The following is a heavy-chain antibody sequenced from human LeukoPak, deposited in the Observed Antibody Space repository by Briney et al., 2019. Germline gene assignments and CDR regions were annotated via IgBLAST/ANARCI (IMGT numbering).Heavy chain of an antibody. CDR3: ARDRAGAQSWVALDP. CDR2: IYDDGTT. J-gene: IGHJ5*02. V-gene: IGHV3-66*02. Sequence: GGSLRLSCAASGFTVSNDYMAWVRQAPGRGLEWVSLIYDDGTTFYTDSVKGRFTISRDNFKNTLYLQMSSLRPEDTALYYCARDRAGAQSWVALDPWGQGTLVTVSS. D-gene: IGHD3-10*01. CDR1: GFTVSNDY.